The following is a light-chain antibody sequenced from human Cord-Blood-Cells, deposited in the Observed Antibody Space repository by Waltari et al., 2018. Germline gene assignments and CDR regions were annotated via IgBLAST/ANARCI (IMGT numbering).Light chain of an antibody. Sequence: QSALTQSPSVSGSPGQSVTISCTGTSSDVGSYNRVPWYQQPPGTAPKLMIYEVSNRPSGVPDRFSGSKSGNTASLTISGLQAEDEADYYCSSYTSSSTWVFGGGTKLTVL. J-gene: IGLJ3*02. CDR1: SSDVGSYNR. CDR3: SSYTSSSTWV. V-gene: IGLV2-18*02. CDR2: EVS.